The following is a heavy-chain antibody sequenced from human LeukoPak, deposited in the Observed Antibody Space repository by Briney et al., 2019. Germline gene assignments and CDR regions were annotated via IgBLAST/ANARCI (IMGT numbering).Heavy chain of an antibody. CDR1: GFTFSSYE. CDR2: ISSSGTTI. CDR3: ARSDYYDSSRYYYGY. J-gene: IGHJ4*02. D-gene: IGHD3-22*01. V-gene: IGHV3-48*03. Sequence: GGSLRLSCAASGFTFSSYEMNWVRQAPGKGLEWVSYISSSGTTINYADSVKGRFTMSRDNAKRSLYLQMNSLRAEDTAVYYCARSDYYDSSRYYYGYWGQGTLVTVSS.